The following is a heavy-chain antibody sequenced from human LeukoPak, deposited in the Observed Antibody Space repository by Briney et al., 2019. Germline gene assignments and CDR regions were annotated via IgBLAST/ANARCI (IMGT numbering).Heavy chain of an antibody. CDR3: AREPAYYYDSSGYDTDY. CDR2: IYYSGST. Sequence: SETLSLTCAVYGGSFSGYYWSWIRQPPGKGLEWIGYIYYSGSTNYNPSLRSRVTISVDTSKKHFSLKLNSVTTADTAVYYCAREPAYYYDSSGYDTDYWGQGTLVTVSS. D-gene: IGHD3-22*01. J-gene: IGHJ4*02. V-gene: IGHV4-59*01. CDR1: GGSFSGYY.